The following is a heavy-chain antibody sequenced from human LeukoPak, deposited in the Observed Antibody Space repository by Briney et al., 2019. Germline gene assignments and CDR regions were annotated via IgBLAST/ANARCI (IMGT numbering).Heavy chain of an antibody. CDR1: GYTFTNYG. CDR2: INTNTGNP. V-gene: IGHV7-4-1*02. J-gene: IGHJ3*02. CDR3: ARAAYGGCSSTSCHDAFDI. D-gene: IGHD2-2*01. Sequence: ASVKVSCKASGYTFTNYGMSWVRQAAGQGLKWMGWINTNTGNPTYAQGFTGRFVFSLDTSVSTAYLQISSLKAEDTAVYYCARAAYGGCSSTSCHDAFDIWGQGTMVTVSS.